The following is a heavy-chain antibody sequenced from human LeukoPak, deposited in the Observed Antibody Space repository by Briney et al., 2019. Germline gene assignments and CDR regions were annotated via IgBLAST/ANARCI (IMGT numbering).Heavy chain of an antibody. J-gene: IGHJ6*02. Sequence: GRSLRLSCAASGFTFEDYAMHWVRQAPGKGLEWVSGISWNSGSIGYADSVKGRFTISRDNAKNSLYLQMNSLRAEDTALYYCAKAEYSYGPYYYYGMDVWGQGTTVTVSS. V-gene: IGHV3-9*01. CDR3: AKAEYSYGPYYYYGMDV. D-gene: IGHD5-18*01. CDR2: ISWNSGSI. CDR1: GFTFEDYA.